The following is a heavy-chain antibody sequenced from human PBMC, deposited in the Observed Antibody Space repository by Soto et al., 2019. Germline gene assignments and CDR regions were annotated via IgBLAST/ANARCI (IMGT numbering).Heavy chain of an antibody. D-gene: IGHD3-10*01. J-gene: IGHJ6*02. Sequence: GGSLRLSCAASGFTFSSYAMSWVRQAPGKGLEWVSAISGSGGSTYYADSVKGRFTISRDNSKNTLYLQMNSLRAEDKAVYYCAKAKSGWFGVSPSYYYGMDVWGQGTTVTVSS. V-gene: IGHV3-23*01. CDR1: GFTFSSYA. CDR2: ISGSGGST. CDR3: AKAKSGWFGVSPSYYYGMDV.